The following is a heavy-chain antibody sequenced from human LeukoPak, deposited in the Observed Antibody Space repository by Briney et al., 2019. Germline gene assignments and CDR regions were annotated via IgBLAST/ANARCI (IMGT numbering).Heavy chain of an antibody. CDR3: ARGGRCSSTSCYTSAEYFQH. V-gene: IGHV4-38-2*01. CDR2: IYHSGST. J-gene: IGHJ1*01. Sequence: SETLSLTCAVSGYSISSGYYWGWIRQPPGKGLEWIGSIYHSGSTYYNPSLKSRVTISVDTSKNQFSLKLSSVTAADTAVYYCARGGRCSSTSCYTSAEYFQHWGQGTLVTVSS. CDR1: GYSISSGYY. D-gene: IGHD2-2*02.